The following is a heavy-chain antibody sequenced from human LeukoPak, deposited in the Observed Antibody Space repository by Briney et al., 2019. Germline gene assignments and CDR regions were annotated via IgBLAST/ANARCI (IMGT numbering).Heavy chain of an antibody. Sequence: GGSLRLSCAASGFTFDDYGMSWVRQAPGKGLEWVSGVNWNGGSTGYADSVKGRFTISRDNAKNSLYLQMNSLRAEDTALYYCARVGDYYDSSGYYYASYYFDYWGQGTLVTVSS. D-gene: IGHD3-22*01. CDR3: ARVGDYYDSSGYYYASYYFDY. V-gene: IGHV3-20*04. CDR1: GFTFDDYG. J-gene: IGHJ4*02. CDR2: VNWNGGST.